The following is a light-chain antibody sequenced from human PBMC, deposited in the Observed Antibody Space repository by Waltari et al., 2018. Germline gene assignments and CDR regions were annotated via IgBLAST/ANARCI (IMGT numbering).Light chain of an antibody. CDR3: QHYDGSPYT. J-gene: IGKJ3*01. Sequence: EIVLTQSPGTLSLSPGERATLSCRASESVKGNYLVWYQQKPGQAPRVPIYGSSKRATGIPDRVSGSGSGRDFTLTISRLEPEDFAMYYCQHYDGSPYTFGPGTKLEIK. CDR1: ESVKGNY. V-gene: IGKV3-20*01. CDR2: GSS.